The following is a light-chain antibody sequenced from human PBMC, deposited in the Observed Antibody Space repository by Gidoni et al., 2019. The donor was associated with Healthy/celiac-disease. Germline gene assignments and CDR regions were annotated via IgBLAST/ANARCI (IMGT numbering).Light chain of an antibody. CDR1: QSVSSY. CDR3: QQRSNWPPSLT. V-gene: IGKV3-11*01. J-gene: IGKJ4*01. CDR2: DAS. Sequence: EIVLTQSPAPLSLSPGERATLSCRASQSVSSYFAWYQQKPGQAPRLLIYDASNRATGIPARFSGSGSWTDFTLTISSLEPEDFAVYYCQQRSNWPPSLTFXGXTKVEIK.